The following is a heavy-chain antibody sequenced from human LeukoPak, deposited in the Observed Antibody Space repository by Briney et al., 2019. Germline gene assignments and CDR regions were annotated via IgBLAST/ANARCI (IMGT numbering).Heavy chain of an antibody. V-gene: IGHV3-33*06. D-gene: IGHD2-2*02. J-gene: IGHJ4*02. CDR3: AKDSGYCSSTSCYTKGVFDY. CDR1: GYTLTELS. CDR2: IWYGGSNK. Sequence: SCKVSGYTLTELSMHWVRQAPGKGLEWVAVIWYGGSNKYYADSVKGRFTISRDNSKNTLYLQMNSLRAEDTAVYYCAKDSGYCSSTSCYTKGVFDYWGQGTLVTVSS.